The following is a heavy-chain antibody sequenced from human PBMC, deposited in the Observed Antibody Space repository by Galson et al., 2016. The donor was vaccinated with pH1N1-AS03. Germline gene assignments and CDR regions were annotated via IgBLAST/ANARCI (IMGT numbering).Heavy chain of an antibody. J-gene: IGHJ4*02. Sequence: PALVKPTQTLTLTCTFSGFSLSTSGVGVGWIRQPPGKALEWLALIYWDDDKRYSPSLKSRLTITKDTSKNQVVLTMTNMDPVDTDTYYCAQSDYGDYVDYVAYWGQGTLVTDSS. CDR1: GFSLSTSGVG. V-gene: IGHV2-5*02. CDR3: AQSDYGDYVDYVAY. D-gene: IGHD4-17*01. CDR2: IYWDDDK.